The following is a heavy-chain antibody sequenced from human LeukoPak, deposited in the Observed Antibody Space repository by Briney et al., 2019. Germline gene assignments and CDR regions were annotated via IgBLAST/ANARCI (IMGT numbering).Heavy chain of an antibody. CDR2: VSDRGGA. CDR1: GVSLSDSY. J-gene: IGHJ4*02. D-gene: IGHD6-6*01. V-gene: IGHV4-59*12. CDR3: ATNALLVPSTFDS. Sequence: SETLSLTCSVSGVSLSDSYWSWIRQSPGKAMEWIGYVSDRGGASYNPSLKGRVTISPDTSKNQFSLKLNSVTAADTAVYYCATNALLVPSTFDSWGRGTLVTVSS.